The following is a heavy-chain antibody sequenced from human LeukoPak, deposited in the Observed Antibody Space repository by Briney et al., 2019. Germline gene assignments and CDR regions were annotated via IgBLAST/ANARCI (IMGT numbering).Heavy chain of an antibody. CDR2: INSDGSIT. CDR1: GFTFSSYW. J-gene: IGHJ5*02. V-gene: IGHV3-74*01. D-gene: IGHD3-16*01. CDR3: VREFGKIDGGT. Sequence: GGSLRLSCAASGFTFSSYWMHWVRQAPGKGLVWVSLINSDGSITSYADPVKGRFTISRDNAKNTLFPQMNSLRAEDTAVYYCVREFGKIDGGTWGQGTLVTVSS.